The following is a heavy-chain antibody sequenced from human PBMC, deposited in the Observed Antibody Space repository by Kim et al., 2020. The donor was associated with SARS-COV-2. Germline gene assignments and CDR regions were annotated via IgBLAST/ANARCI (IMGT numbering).Heavy chain of an antibody. CDR2: ISAYNGNT. CDR3: ARALSEVAADGNTAIYYSYSGMAV. V-gene: IGHV1-18*01. D-gene: IGHD6-13*01. CDR1: GYTFTSYG. Sequence: ASVKVSCKASGYTFTSYGISWVRQAPGQGLEWMGWISAYNGNTNYAQKLQGRVTMTTDTSTNTAYMELRSLRSDDTAVYYCARALSEVAADGNTAIYYSYSGMAVWGQGTTVTVSS. J-gene: IGHJ6*02.